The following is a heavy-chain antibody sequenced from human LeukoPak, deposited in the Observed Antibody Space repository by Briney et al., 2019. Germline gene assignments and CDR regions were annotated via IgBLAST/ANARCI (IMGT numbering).Heavy chain of an antibody. CDR1: GYTFTGYY. D-gene: IGHD3-9*01. CDR3: ARVAYYDILTAKGDFDY. V-gene: IGHV1-2*06. Sequence: GASVKVSCKASGYTFTGYYMHWVRQAPGQGLEWMGRINPNSGGTNYAQKFQGRVTMTRDTSISTAYMELSRLRSDDTAVYYCARVAYYDILTAKGDFDYWGQGTLVTVSS. CDR2: INPNSGGT. J-gene: IGHJ4*02.